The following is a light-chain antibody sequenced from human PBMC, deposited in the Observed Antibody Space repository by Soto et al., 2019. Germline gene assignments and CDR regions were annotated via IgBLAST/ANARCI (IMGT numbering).Light chain of an antibody. CDR1: SNDVGGYNY. V-gene: IGLV2-14*01. J-gene: IGLJ1*01. CDR2: EVS. Sequence: QSVLTQPASVSGSPGQSITISCTGTSNDVGGYNYVSWFQQRPGKAPKLLIFEVSNRPSGVSHRFSGSKSGNTASLTISGLQAEDEADYYCSSFTSTSTFVFGSGTKVTVL. CDR3: SSFTSTSTFV.